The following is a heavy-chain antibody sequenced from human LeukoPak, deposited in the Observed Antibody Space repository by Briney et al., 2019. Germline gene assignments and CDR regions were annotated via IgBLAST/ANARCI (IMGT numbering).Heavy chain of an antibody. CDR3: ARDRLSYWSSPPDY. Sequence: ASVKVSCKASGGTFSSYAISWVRQAPGQGLGWMGGIIPIFGTANYAQKFQGRVTITADESTSTAYMELSSLRSEDTAVYYCARDRLSYWSSPPDYWGQGTLVTVSS. CDR2: IIPIFGTA. CDR1: GGTFSSYA. V-gene: IGHV1-69*13. D-gene: IGHD2-2*01. J-gene: IGHJ4*02.